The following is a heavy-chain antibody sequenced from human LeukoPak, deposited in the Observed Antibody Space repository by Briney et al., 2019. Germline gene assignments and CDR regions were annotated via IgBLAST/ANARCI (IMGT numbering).Heavy chain of an antibody. D-gene: IGHD7-27*01. CDR3: ARLSLIWGLDHWNFDP. CDR2: IYYSGST. Sequence: PSETLSLTCTASGGSISSYYWSWIRQPPGKGLEWIGYIYYSGSTNYNPSLESRVTISVDTSKNQFSLKLTSVTAADTAVYYCARLSLIWGLDHWNFDPWGRGTLVTVSS. V-gene: IGHV4-59*08. CDR1: GGSISSYY. J-gene: IGHJ2*01.